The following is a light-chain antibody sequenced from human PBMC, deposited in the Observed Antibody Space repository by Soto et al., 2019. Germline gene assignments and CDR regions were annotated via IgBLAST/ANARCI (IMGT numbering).Light chain of an antibody. CDR1: QSISSY. CDR3: QQRSVWPPLS. Sequence: EIVLTQSPATLSLSPGERATLSCRASQSISSYLAWYQHKPGQSPRLLIYDASNRATGIPARFSGSGSGTDFTLTISSLEPEDVAVYYCQQRSVWPPLSFGGGTKVEIK. V-gene: IGKV3-11*01. CDR2: DAS. J-gene: IGKJ4*01.